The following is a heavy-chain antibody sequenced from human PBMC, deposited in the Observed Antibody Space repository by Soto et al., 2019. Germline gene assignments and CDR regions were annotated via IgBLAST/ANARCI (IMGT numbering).Heavy chain of an antibody. J-gene: IGHJ6*02. D-gene: IGHD5-18*01. CDR3: AKYRKGGTAMVPRTAFYDGMDV. Sequence: GGSLRLSCAASGFTFSSYAMSWVRQAPGKGLEWVSAISGSGGSTYYADSVKGRFTISRDNSKNTLYLQMNSLRAEDTAVYYCAKYRKGGTAMVPRTAFYDGMDVWGQGTTVTVSS. V-gene: IGHV3-23*01. CDR1: GFTFSSYA. CDR2: ISGSGGST.